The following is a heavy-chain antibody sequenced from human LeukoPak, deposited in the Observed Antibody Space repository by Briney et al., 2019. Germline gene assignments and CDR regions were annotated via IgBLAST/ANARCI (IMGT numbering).Heavy chain of an antibody. CDR1: GYTFTGYY. D-gene: IGHD3-16*01. CDR3: ARADNWEGAKGD. CDR2: IIPMFDTA. Sequence: EASVKVSCKASGYTFTGYYMHWVRQAPGQGLEWMGGIIPMFDTANYAQRFQGRLTITADKSTSTGYMELSSLTSEDTAVYYCARADNWEGAKGDWGQGTMVTVSS. J-gene: IGHJ3*01. V-gene: IGHV1-69*06.